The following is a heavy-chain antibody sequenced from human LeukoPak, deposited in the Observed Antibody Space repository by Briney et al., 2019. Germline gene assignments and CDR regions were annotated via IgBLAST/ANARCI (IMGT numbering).Heavy chain of an antibody. J-gene: IGHJ6*03. Sequence: PSETLSLTCTVSDGSISSGGYYWSWIRQPAGKGLEWIGRIYTSGSTNYNPSLKSRVTISVDTSKNQFSLKLSSVTAADTAVYYCARSHFRPSGYYYMDVWGKGTTVTVSS. CDR2: IYTSGST. D-gene: IGHD3-3*02. V-gene: IGHV4-61*02. CDR3: ARSHFRPSGYYYMDV. CDR1: DGSISSGGYY.